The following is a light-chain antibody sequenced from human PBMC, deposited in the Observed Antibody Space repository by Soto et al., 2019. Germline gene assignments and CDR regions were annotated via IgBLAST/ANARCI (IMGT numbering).Light chain of an antibody. Sequence: EIVLTQSPGTLSLSPGERATLSCRASQSVSSSYLAWYQQKPGQAPRLLIYGASSRATGIPDRFSGSGSGTDITLTISTLEHKDFAVDYCQLYCSSPLYTFGQGTKLEIK. CDR1: QSVSSSY. J-gene: IGKJ2*01. V-gene: IGKV3-20*01. CDR2: GAS. CDR3: QLYCSSPLYT.